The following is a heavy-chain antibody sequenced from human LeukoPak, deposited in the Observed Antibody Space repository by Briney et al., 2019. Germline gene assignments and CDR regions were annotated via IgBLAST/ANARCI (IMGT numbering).Heavy chain of an antibody. J-gene: IGHJ3*02. D-gene: IGHD2-21*01. Sequence: GGSLRLSCAASRFTFSSYAMRWVRQAPGKGLEWVSAISGSGGSTYYADSVKGRFTISRDNSKNTLYLQMNSLRAEDTAVYYCAKVVHIVVVNDAFDIWGQGTMVTVSS. CDR2: ISGSGGST. CDR3: AKVVHIVVVNDAFDI. V-gene: IGHV3-23*01. CDR1: RFTFSSYA.